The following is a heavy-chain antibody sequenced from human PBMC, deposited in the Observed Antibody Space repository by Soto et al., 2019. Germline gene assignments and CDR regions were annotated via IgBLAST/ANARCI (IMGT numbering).Heavy chain of an antibody. D-gene: IGHD4-4*01. Sequence: DVQLVESGGGLIQPGGSLRLSCRASGFIGNNQFMSWVRQAPGKGPEWVSVHYNDGQTFYADSVRGRFTVSRDSSQGPLYLQMNNVRAEDTAIYYCATRHYNHNPDYWGQGTLVTVSS. CDR2: HYNDGQT. CDR1: GFIGNNQF. J-gene: IGHJ4*02. CDR3: ATRHYNHNPDY. V-gene: IGHV3-53*01.